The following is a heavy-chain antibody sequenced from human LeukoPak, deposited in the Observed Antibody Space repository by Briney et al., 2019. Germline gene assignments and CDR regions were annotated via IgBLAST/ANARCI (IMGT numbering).Heavy chain of an antibody. CDR3: ARDLGYSYGLGLDY. CDR2: ISSSSSTI. V-gene: IGHV3-48*02. D-gene: IGHD5-18*01. Sequence: SLRLXXAASGXTXSSYSMNWVRQAPGKGLEWVSYISSSSSTIYYADSVKGRFTISRDNAKNSLYLQMNSLRDEDTAVYYCARDLGYSYGLGLDYWGQGTLVTVSS. J-gene: IGHJ4*02. CDR1: GXTXSSYS.